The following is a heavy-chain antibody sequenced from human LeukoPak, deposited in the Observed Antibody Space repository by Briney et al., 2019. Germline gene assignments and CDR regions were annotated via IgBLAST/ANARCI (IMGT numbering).Heavy chain of an antibody. CDR1: GFTFSSYA. CDR3: AKDPLIVVVPAADNWFDP. CDR2: ISYDGSNK. D-gene: IGHD2-2*01. V-gene: IGHV3-30*04. Sequence: PGGSLRLSCAASGFTFSSYAMHWVRQAPGKGLEWVAVISYDGSNKYYADSVKGRFTISRDNSKNTLYLQMNSLRAEDTAVYYCAKDPLIVVVPAADNWFDPWGQGTLVTVSS. J-gene: IGHJ5*02.